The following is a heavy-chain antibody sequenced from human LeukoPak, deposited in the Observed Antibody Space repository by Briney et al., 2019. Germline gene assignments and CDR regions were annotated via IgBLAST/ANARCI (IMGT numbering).Heavy chain of an antibody. CDR2: IYTNGST. CDR1: GGSIKSGSYH. Sequence: SETLSLTCTVSGGSIKSGSYHWSWIRQSAGKGLEWIGRIYTNGSTNYNPSLKSRVTISVDTSKNQFSLKLNSVTAADTAVYYCARGGDYIWGTYRPFDYWGQGTLVTVSS. CDR3: ARGGDYIWGTYRPFDY. D-gene: IGHD3-16*02. J-gene: IGHJ4*02. V-gene: IGHV4-61*02.